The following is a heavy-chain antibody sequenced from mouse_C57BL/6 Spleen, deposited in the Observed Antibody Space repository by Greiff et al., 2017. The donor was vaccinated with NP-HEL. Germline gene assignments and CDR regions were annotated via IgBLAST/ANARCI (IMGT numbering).Heavy chain of an antibody. CDR1: GFIIKDSY. Sequence: VQLQQSGAELVRPGASVKLSCTASGFIIKDSYMHWVKQRPEQGLEWIGRIDPEDGDTEYAPKFQGKATMTADTSSNTAYLQLSSLTSEDTAVYYCTTDYAWFAYWGQGTLVTVSA. CDR3: TTDYAWFAY. J-gene: IGHJ3*01. CDR2: IDPEDGDT. D-gene: IGHD2-4*01. V-gene: IGHV14-1*01.